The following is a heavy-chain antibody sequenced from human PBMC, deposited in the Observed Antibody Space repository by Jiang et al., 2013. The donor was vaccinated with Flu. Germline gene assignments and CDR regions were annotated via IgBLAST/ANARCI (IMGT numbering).Heavy chain of an antibody. CDR3: ARDLYSGYDWAWFDP. Sequence: SVSSNSAAWNWIRQSPSRGLEWLGRTYYRSKWYNDYAVSVKSRITINPDTSKNQFSLQLNSVTPEDTAVYYCARDLYSGYDWAWFDPWGQGTLVTVSS. V-gene: IGHV6-1*01. D-gene: IGHD5-12*01. CDR1: SVSSNSAA. CDR2: TYYRSKWYN. J-gene: IGHJ5*02.